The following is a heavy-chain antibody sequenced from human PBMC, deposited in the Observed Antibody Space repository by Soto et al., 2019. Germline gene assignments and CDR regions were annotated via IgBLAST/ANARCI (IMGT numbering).Heavy chain of an antibody. J-gene: IGHJ4*02. CDR2: IYYSGST. D-gene: IGHD4-17*01. Sequence: SETLSLTCTVSGGSISSSSYYWGWIRQPPGKGLEGIGSIYYSGSTYYNPSLKSRVTIPVDTSKNQFSLKLSSVTAADTDVYYCARSMTTVVTLDYWGQGTLVTVSS. V-gene: IGHV4-39*01. CDR3: ARSMTTVVTLDY. CDR1: GGSISSSSYY.